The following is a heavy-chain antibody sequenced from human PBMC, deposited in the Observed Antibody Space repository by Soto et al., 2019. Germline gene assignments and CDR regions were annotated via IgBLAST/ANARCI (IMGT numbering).Heavy chain of an antibody. CDR3: ARSHDSSGYSFFDY. Sequence: GASVKVSCKASGYRFTSYHIHWVRQAPGQGLEWMGIINPSGGSTKYAQKFLDRVTMTRDTSTSTVYMDLSSLKSEDTAVYYCARSHDSSGYSFFDYWGQGTLVTVS. J-gene: IGHJ4*02. V-gene: IGHV1-46*01. D-gene: IGHD3-22*01. CDR1: GYRFTSYH. CDR2: INPSGGST.